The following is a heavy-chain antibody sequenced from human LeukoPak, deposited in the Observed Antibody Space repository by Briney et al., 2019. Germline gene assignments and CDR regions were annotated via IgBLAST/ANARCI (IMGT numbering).Heavy chain of an antibody. CDR1: GGSISSGSYY. D-gene: IGHD4-23*01. CDR3: ARSPWTVVGADAFDI. J-gene: IGHJ3*02. CDR2: IYTSGST. Sequence: PSETLSLTCTVSGGSISSGSYYWSWIRQPAGKGLEWIGRIYTSGSTNYNPSLKSRVTISVDTSKNQFSLKLSSVTAADTAVYYCARSPWTVVGADAFDIWGQGTMVTVSS. V-gene: IGHV4-61*02.